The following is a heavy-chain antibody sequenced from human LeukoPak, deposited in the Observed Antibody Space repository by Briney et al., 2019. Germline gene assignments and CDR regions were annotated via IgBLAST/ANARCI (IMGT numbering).Heavy chain of an antibody. CDR3: AKASDSSGYYGIYDY. D-gene: IGHD3-22*01. CDR2: ISWNSGSI. J-gene: IGHJ4*02. CDR1: GFTFDDYA. Sequence: PGRSLRLSCAASGFTFDDYAMHWVRQAPGKGLEWVSGISWNSGSIGYADSVKGRFTISRDNAKNSLYLQMNSLRAEDTALYYCAKASDSSGYYGIYDYWGQGALVTVSS. V-gene: IGHV3-9*01.